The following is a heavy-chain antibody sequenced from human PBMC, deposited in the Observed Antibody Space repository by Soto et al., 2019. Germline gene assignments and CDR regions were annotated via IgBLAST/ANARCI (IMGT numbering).Heavy chain of an antibody. D-gene: IGHD4-4*01. J-gene: IGHJ4*02. V-gene: IGHV3-30*18. Sequence: QVQLVESGGGVVQPGRSLRLSCAASGFTFSSYGMHWVRQAPGEGLEWVAVISYDGSNKYYADSVKGRFTISRDNSKNTLYLQMNSLRAEDTAVYYCAKDVQYTTTYYFDYWGQGTLVTVSP. CDR2: ISYDGSNK. CDR3: AKDVQYTTTYYFDY. CDR1: GFTFSSYG.